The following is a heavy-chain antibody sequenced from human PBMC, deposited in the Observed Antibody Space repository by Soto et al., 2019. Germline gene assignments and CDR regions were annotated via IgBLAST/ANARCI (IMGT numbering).Heavy chain of an antibody. J-gene: IGHJ4*02. V-gene: IGHV1-18*04. CDR3: ARAAYYYDSSGSGNFDY. D-gene: IGHD3-22*01. CDR2: ISAYNGNT. CDR1: GYTFTSYG. Sequence: QVQLVQSGAEVKKPGASVKVSCKASGYTFTSYGISWVRQSPGQGLEWMGWISAYNGNTNYAQKLQGRVTMTTDTSTSTAYMELRSLRSDDTAVYYCARAAYYYDSSGSGNFDYWGQGTLVTVSS.